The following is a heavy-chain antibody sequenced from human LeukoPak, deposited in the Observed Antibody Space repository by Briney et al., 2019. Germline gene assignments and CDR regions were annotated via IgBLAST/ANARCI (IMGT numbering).Heavy chain of an antibody. CDR3: AKTGGDSVLYYYYMDV. Sequence: PGGSLRLSCAASGFTLTSYGMHWVRQAPGKGLECVAFIQYDGSNKNYADSVKGRFTISRDYSKNTLYLQMNSLRAEDTAVYYCAKTGGDSVLYYYYMDVWGKGTTVTVSS. D-gene: IGHD3-10*01. CDR2: IQYDGSNK. J-gene: IGHJ6*03. CDR1: GFTLTSYG. V-gene: IGHV3-30*02.